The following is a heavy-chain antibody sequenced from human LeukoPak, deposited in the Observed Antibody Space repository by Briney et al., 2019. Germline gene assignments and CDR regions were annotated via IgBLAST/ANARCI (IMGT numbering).Heavy chain of an antibody. J-gene: IGHJ3*02. CDR3: AKGISGYALGRDAFDI. D-gene: IGHD5-12*01. CDR2: ISSSGSTI. Sequence: PGGSLRLSCAASGFTFSSYEMNWVRQAPGKGLEWVSYISSSGSTIYYADSVKGRFTISRDNSKNTLYLHMNSLRAEDTAVYYCAKGISGYALGRDAFDIWGQGTMVTVSS. V-gene: IGHV3-48*03. CDR1: GFTFSSYE.